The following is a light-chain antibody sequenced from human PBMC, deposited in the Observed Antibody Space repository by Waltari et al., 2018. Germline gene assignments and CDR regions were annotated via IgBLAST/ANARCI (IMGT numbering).Light chain of an antibody. Sequence: DIQMTQSPSSLSAFVGDRVTITCRASQSLSAYLNWYQQKPGTAPKLLIFAASNLQSGVPSRFSGSGSGTDFTLIISSLQPEDFATYYCQQSYTPLLTFGGGTKVEIK. CDR2: AAS. J-gene: IGKJ4*01. V-gene: IGKV1-39*01. CDR1: QSLSAY. CDR3: QQSYTPLLT.